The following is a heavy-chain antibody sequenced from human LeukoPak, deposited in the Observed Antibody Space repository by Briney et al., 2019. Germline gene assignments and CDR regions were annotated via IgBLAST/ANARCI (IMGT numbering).Heavy chain of an antibody. CDR3: ARAYVDIVATIMWVFDY. Sequence: SQTLSLTCAISGDSVSSNSAAWNWIRQSPSRGLEWLGRTYYRSKWYNDYAVSVKSRITINPDTSKNQFFLQLNSVTPEDTAVYYCARAYVDIVATIMWVFDYWGQGTLVTVSS. D-gene: IGHD5-12*01. J-gene: IGHJ4*02. CDR2: TYYRSKWYN. CDR1: GDSVSSNSAA. V-gene: IGHV6-1*01.